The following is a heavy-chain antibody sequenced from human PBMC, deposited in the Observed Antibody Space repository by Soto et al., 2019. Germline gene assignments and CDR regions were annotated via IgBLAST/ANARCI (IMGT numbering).Heavy chain of an antibody. CDR1: GYSFTSYW. J-gene: IGHJ6*02. V-gene: IGHV5-51*01. CDR3: ARPTVAATMHGVYFAMDV. Sequence: GESLKISCKGSGYSFTSYWIAWVRQMPGKGLEWMGIIYPGDSDTRYSPSFQGQVTISADKSIITAYLQSSSLKASDTAMYYCARPTVAATMHGVYFAMDVWGQGTTVKVSS. CDR2: IYPGDSDT. D-gene: IGHD1-26*01.